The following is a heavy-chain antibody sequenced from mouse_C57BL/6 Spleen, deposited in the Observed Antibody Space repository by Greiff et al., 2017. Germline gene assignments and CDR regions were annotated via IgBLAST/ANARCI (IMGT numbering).Heavy chain of an antibody. V-gene: IGHV1-81*01. CDR1: GYTFTSYG. CDR3: AREGLRRDFDY. Sequence: QVQLQQSGAELARPGASVKLSCKASGYTFTSYGISWVKQRTGQGLEWIGEIYPRSGNTYYNEKFKGKATLTADKSSSTAYIELRSLTSEDSAVYFCAREGLRRDFDYWGQGTTRTVSS. CDR2: IYPRSGNT. D-gene: IGHD2-4*01. J-gene: IGHJ2*01.